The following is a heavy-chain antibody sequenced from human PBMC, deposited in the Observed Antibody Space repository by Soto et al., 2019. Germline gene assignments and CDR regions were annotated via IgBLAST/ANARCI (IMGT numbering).Heavy chain of an antibody. J-gene: IGHJ4*02. CDR1: GFTFSSYG. CDR3: AKEGRGVGATRRGYYFDY. Sequence: GGSLRLSCAASGFTFSSYGMHWVRQAPGKGLEWVAVISYDGSNKYYANSVKDRFTISRDNSKNTLYLQMNSLRAEDTAGYYCAKEGRGVGATRRGYYFDYWGQGTLVTVSS. V-gene: IGHV3-30*18. CDR2: ISYDGSNK. D-gene: IGHD1-26*01.